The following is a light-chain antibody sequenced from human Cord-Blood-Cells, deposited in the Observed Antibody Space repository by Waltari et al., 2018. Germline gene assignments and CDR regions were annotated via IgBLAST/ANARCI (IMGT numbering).Light chain of an antibody. J-gene: IGLJ2*01. V-gene: IGLV3-1*01. Sequence: SYELTQPPSVSVSPGQTASITCSGDKLGDKYACWYQQKQGQSPVLVIYQDSKRPSGIPERFSGSNSGNTATLTISGTQAMDEADYYCQAWDSSTAVFGGWTKLTVL. CDR1: KLGDKY. CDR3: QAWDSSTAV. CDR2: QDS.